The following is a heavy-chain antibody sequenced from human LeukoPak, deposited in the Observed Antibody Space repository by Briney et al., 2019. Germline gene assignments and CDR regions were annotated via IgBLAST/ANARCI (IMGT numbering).Heavy chain of an antibody. V-gene: IGHV3-73*01. D-gene: IGHD2-2*01. J-gene: IGHJ6*03. CDR2: IRSKANSYAP. CDR1: GFTFSGSA. CDR3: TRRGPYCSSTSCYSYYYYMDV. Sequence: PGGSLRLSYAAPGFTFSGSAMHWVRQASGKGLEWVGRIRSKANSYAPAYAASVKGRFTISRDDSKNTAYLQMNSLKTEDTAVYYCTRRGPYCSSTSCYSYYYYMDVWGKGTTVTVSS.